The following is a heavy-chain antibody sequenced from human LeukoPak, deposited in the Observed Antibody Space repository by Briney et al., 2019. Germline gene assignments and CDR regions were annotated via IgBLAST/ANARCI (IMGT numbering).Heavy chain of an antibody. Sequence: PGRSLRLSCAASGFTFSSYGMHWVRQAPGKGLEWVAIIWYDGNNKYYADSVKGRFTISRDNSKNTLYLQMNSLRVEDTAVYCCARGLSGSVSDYWGRGREVRVSS. CDR2: IWYDGNNK. CDR1: GFTFSSYG. D-gene: IGHD1-26*01. CDR3: ARGLSGSVSDY. V-gene: IGHV3-33*01. J-gene: IGHJ4*02.